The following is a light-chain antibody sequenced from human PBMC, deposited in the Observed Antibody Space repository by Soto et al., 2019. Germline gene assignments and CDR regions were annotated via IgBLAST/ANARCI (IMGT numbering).Light chain of an antibody. V-gene: IGLV1-51*01. Sequence: QLVLTQPPSVSAAPGQKVTIFCSGSSSNIGNNYVSWYQQLPGTAPQLLIYDNSERPSGIPDRFSGSKSGTSATLGITGLQTGDEADYYCGTWDGSLSAVVFGGGTKLTVL. CDR3: GTWDGSLSAVV. CDR2: DNS. J-gene: IGLJ2*01. CDR1: SSNIGNNY.